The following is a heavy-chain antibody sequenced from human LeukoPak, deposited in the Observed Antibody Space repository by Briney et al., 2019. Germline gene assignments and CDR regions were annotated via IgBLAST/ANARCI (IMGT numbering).Heavy chain of an antibody. Sequence: GGSLRLSCAASGFTSSSYWMHWVRQAPGKGLVWVSRINSDGSSTSYADSVKGRFTISRDNAKNTLYLQMNSPRVEDTAVYYCARGGSYSSNAFDIWGQGTMVTVSA. CDR3: ARGGSYSSNAFDI. D-gene: IGHD1-26*01. J-gene: IGHJ3*02. CDR2: INSDGSST. V-gene: IGHV3-74*01. CDR1: GFTSSSYW.